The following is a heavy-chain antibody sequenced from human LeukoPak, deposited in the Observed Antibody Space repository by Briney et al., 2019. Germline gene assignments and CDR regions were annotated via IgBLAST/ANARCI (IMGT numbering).Heavy chain of an antibody. CDR1: GFTFSSYG. Sequence: GGSLRLSCAASGFTFSSYGMHWVRQAPGKGLEWVAVIWYDGSNKYYADSVKGRFTISRDNSKNTLYLQMNSLRAEDTAVYYCARPLLYNGYYLYYFDYWGQGTLVTVSS. CDR3: ARPLLYNGYYLYYFDY. J-gene: IGHJ4*02. CDR2: IWYDGSNK. D-gene: IGHD3-22*01. V-gene: IGHV3-33*01.